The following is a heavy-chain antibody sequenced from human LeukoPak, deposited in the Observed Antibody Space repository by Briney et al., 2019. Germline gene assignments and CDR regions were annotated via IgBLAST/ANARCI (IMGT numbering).Heavy chain of an antibody. D-gene: IGHD6-19*01. J-gene: IGHJ4*02. CDR3: ARHPATYIAVAGHFEY. Sequence: GGSLRLSCAASGFTFSSYSMNWVRQAPGKGLEWVSSISSSSSYIYYADSVKGRFTISRDNAKNSLYLQMNSLRAEDTAVYYCARHPATYIAVAGHFEYWGQGTLVTVSS. V-gene: IGHV3-21*01. CDR2: ISSSSSYI. CDR1: GFTFSSYS.